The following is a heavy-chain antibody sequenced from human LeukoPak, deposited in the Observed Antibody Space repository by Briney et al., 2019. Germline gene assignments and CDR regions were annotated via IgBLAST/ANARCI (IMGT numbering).Heavy chain of an antibody. CDR1: GYTFTSYG. Sequence: ASVKVSCKASGYTFTSYGISWVRQAPGQRLEWMGWINAGNGNTKYSQKFQGRVTITRDTSASTAYMELSSLRSEDTAVYYCARRLERDLYCSSTSCYGYYYGMDVWGQGTTVTVSS. CDR2: INAGNGNT. V-gene: IGHV1-3*01. D-gene: IGHD2-2*01. J-gene: IGHJ6*02. CDR3: ARRLERDLYCSSTSCYGYYYGMDV.